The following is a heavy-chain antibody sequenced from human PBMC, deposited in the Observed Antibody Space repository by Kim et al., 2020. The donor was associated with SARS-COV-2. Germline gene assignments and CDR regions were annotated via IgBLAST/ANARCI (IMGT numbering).Heavy chain of an antibody. V-gene: IGHV3-21*04. D-gene: IGHD1-26*01. CDR3: ARGGALTVFADY. J-gene: IGHJ4*02. Sequence: IYYADSVKGRFTVSRDNADNVLYLQMSDLRGEDTAIYYCARGGALTVFADYWGQGTLVSVSS. CDR2: I.